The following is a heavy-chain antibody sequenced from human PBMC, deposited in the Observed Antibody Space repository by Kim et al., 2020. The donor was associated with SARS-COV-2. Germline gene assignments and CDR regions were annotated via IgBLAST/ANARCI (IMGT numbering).Heavy chain of an antibody. Sequence: SVKVSCKASGGTFSSYAISWVRQAPGQGLEWMGRIIPILGIANYAQKFQGRVTITADKSTSTAYMELSSLRSEDTAVYYCARDWGDSSGYYYYFDYWGQ. V-gene: IGHV1-69*04. J-gene: IGHJ4*02. D-gene: IGHD3-22*01. CDR1: GGTFSSYA. CDR2: IIPILGIA. CDR3: ARDWGDSSGYYYYFDY.